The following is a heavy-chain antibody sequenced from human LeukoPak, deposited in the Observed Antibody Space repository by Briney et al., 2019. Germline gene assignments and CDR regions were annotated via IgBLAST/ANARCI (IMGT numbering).Heavy chain of an antibody. D-gene: IGHD3-22*01. CDR2: IYHSGST. Sequence: PSETLSLTCAVSGGSISSSNWWSWVRQPPGKGLEWIGEIYHSGSTNYNPSLKSRVTISVDKSENQFSLKLSSVTAADSAVYYCARGGLGLWLLVYWGQGTLVTVSS. CDR3: ARGGLGLWLLVY. J-gene: IGHJ4*02. CDR1: GGSISSSNW. V-gene: IGHV4-4*02.